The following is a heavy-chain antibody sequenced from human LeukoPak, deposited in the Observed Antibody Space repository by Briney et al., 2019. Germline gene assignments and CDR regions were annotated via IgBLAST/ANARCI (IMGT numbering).Heavy chain of an antibody. D-gene: IGHD5-18*01. CDR1: DGTISSGNYY. CDR2: LYTSGSG. Sequence: SQTLSLTCNVSDGTISSGNYYWDWIRQPAGKGLEWIGRLYTSGSGNYNPSLKSRVTMSMDASKNQFSLKLSSVTAADTAVYYCAASHTGLFDYWGQGTLVTVSS. J-gene: IGHJ4*02. V-gene: IGHV4-61*02. CDR3: AASHTGLFDY.